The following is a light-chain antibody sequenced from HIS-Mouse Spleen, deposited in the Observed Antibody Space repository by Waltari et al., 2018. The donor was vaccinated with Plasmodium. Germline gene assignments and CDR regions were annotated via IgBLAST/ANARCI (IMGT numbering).Light chain of an antibody. Sequence: QSALTQPASVSGSPGQSITISCTGTSSDVGGYNYVSWYQQHPGKAPKLMIYGVSNRPVCVSNRFSGSKSGNTASMTISGLQAEDEADYYCSSYTSSSTLYVVFGGGTKLTVL. CDR1: SSDVGGYNY. CDR3: SSYTSSSTLYVV. CDR2: GVS. J-gene: IGLJ2*01. V-gene: IGLV2-14*03.